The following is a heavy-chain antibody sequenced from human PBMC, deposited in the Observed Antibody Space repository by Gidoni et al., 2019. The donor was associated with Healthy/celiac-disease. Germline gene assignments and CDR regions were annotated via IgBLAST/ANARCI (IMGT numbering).Heavy chain of an antibody. D-gene: IGHD3-10*01. Sequence: WIRQPPGKALEWLAHIFSNDEQSYSTSLKRRLTISKVTSKSQMVLTMTNMDPVDTATYYCARLALWFGELGWFDPLVQGTLVTVSS. V-gene: IGHV2-26*01. J-gene: IGHJ5*02. CDR2: IFSNDEQ. CDR3: ARLALWFGELGWFDP.